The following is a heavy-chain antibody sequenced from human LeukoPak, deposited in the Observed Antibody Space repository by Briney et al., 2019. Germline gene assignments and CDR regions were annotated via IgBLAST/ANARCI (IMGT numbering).Heavy chain of an antibody. J-gene: IGHJ4*02. Sequence: KPGGSLRLSCAASGFTFSSYSMNWVRQAPGKGLEWVSSISSSTSYIYYADSVKGRFTISRDNAKNSLYLQMNSLRAEDTAVYYCARDRALGYCSSTSCLWRYFDYWGQGTLVAVSS. CDR3: ARDRALGYCSSTSCLWRYFDY. D-gene: IGHD2-2*01. CDR1: GFTFSSYS. CDR2: ISSSTSYI. V-gene: IGHV3-21*01.